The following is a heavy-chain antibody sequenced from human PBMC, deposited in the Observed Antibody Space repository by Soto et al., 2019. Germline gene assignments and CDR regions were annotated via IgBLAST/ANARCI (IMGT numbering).Heavy chain of an antibody. CDR3: AKANSGDDDEFDY. J-gene: IGHJ4*02. CDR2: INPKSGGS. CDR1: GYTFTGYY. V-gene: IGHV1-2*02. Sequence: ASVKVSCKASGYTFTGYYMHWVRQAPGQGLEWMGWINPKSGGSSYAQKFQGRVTMTRDTSSSSAYMELSSLRSDDTAVYYCAKANSGDDDEFDYWGQGXPVTVSS. D-gene: IGHD5-12*01.